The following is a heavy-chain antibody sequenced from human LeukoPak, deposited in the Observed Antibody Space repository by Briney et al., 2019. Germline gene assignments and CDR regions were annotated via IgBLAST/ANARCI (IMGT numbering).Heavy chain of an antibody. J-gene: IGHJ3*02. CDR3: ARILDDAFDM. D-gene: IGHD2-15*01. CDR1: GFTFSSYA. Sequence: GGSLRLSCAASGFTFSSYAMHWVRQAPGKGLEWVAVISYDGSNKYYADSVKGRFTISRDKSKNTVFLQMNILRAEDTAVYYCARILDDAFDMWGQGTMVTVSS. V-gene: IGHV3-30*14. CDR2: ISYDGSNK.